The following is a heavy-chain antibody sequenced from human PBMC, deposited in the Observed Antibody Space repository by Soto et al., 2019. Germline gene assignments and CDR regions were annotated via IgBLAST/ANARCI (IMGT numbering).Heavy chain of an antibody. V-gene: IGHV3-11*01. D-gene: IGHD3-22*01. Sequence: QVHLVESGGGLVKPGGSLRVSCAASGFTFSDHYMTWIRQAPGKGLESVAYISGSGNSVNYAVSVKGRFTISRDNAKNSLYLQMNSVRADDTAVYYCSREPRLMDVWGQGTTVTVSS. CDR3: SREPRLMDV. J-gene: IGHJ6*02. CDR1: GFTFSDHY. CDR2: ISGSGNSV.